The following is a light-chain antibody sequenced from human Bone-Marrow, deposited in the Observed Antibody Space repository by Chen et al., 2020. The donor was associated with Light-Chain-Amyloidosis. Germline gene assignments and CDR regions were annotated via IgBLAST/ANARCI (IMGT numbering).Light chain of an antibody. CDR3: QVWDRSSDRPV. CDR2: DDS. Sequence: SYVLTQPSSVSVAPGQTATIACGGNNIGSTSVHWYQQTPGPAPLLVVYDDSDRPSGIPERLSGSNSGNTATLTIGRGEAGDQADYYGQVWDRSSDRPVFGGGTKLTVL. CDR1: NIGSTS. J-gene: IGLJ3*02. V-gene: IGLV3-21*02.